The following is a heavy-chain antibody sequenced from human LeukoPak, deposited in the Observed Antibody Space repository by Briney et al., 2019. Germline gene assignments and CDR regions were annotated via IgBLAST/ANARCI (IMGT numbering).Heavy chain of an antibody. CDR1: GFTFSSYG. D-gene: IGHD5-12*01. CDR3: AKVKGGYSGYYYFDY. CDR2: ISGSGGST. V-gene: IGHV3-23*01. Sequence: GGTLRLSCAASGFTFSSYGMSWVRQAPGKGLEWVPAISGSGGSTYYADSVKGRFTISRDNSKNTLYLQMNSLRAEDTAVYYCAKVKGGYSGYYYFDYWGQGTLVTVSS. J-gene: IGHJ4*02.